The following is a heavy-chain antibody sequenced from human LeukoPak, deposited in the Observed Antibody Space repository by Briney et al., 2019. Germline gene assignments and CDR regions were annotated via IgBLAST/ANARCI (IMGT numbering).Heavy chain of an antibody. CDR1: GFILSNYA. D-gene: IGHD3-3*01. Sequence: GGSPRLSCAASGFILSNYAMSWVRQAPGKGLEWLSGIVSTATSPYYADSVNGRFTISRDNSNNTLYLQMNSLRAEDTAVYYCAKEDTIFGVVIPPFDYWGQGTLVTVSS. J-gene: IGHJ4*02. CDR2: IVSTATSP. CDR3: AKEDTIFGVVIPPFDY. V-gene: IGHV3-23*01.